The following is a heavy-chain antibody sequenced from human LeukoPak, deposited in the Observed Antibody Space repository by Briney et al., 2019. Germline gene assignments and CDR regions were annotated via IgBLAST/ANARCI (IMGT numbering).Heavy chain of an antibody. D-gene: IGHD3-16*01. J-gene: IGHJ4*02. CDR2: INPNSGGT. Sequence: ASVKVSCKASGYTFTGCYMHWVRQAPGQGLEWMGWINPNSGGTNYAQKFQGRVTMTRDTSISTAYMELSRLRSDDTAVYYCARSLHYDYVWGSSPDHTSFDYWGQGTLVTVSS. V-gene: IGHV1-2*02. CDR3: ARSLHYDYVWGSSPDHTSFDY. CDR1: GYTFTGCY.